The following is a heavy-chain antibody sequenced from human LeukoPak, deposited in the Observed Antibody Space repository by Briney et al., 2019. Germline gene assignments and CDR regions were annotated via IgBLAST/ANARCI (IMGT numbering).Heavy chain of an antibody. CDR3: ARLEVRNDAFDI. CDR2: MNPNSGNT. Sequence: ASVKVSCKASGYTFTSYDINWVRQATGQGLEWMGWMNPNSGNTGYAQKFQGRVTMTRNTSISTAYMELSSLRSEDTAVYYCARLEVRNDAFDIWGQGTMVTVSS. D-gene: IGHD1-7*01. J-gene: IGHJ3*02. V-gene: IGHV1-8*01. CDR1: GYTFTSYD.